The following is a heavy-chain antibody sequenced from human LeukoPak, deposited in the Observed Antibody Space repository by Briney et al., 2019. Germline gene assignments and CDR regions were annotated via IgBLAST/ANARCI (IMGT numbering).Heavy chain of an antibody. CDR2: ISAYNGNT. D-gene: IGHD3-9*01. Sequence: GASVKVSCKASGYTFTSYGISWVRQAPGQGLEWMGWISAYNGNTNYAQKLQGRVTMTTDTSTSTAYMELRSLRSDDTAVYYCARARLVIGDSTYFDYWGQGTLVTVSS. V-gene: IGHV1-18*04. J-gene: IGHJ4*02. CDR1: GYTFTSYG. CDR3: ARARLVIGDSTYFDY.